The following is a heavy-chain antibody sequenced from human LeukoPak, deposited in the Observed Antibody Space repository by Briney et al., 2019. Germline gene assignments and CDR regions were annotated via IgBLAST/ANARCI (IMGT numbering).Heavy chain of an antibody. CDR1: GYSFTSNW. D-gene: IGHD3-16*01. CDR3: ARQRGTVSDGGYFDY. Sequence: GESLKISCKGFGYSFTSNWIAWVRPMPGKGLEWMGSIFPGDSDTKYSPSFQGQVTISADKSTSTADLRWSSLKASDTAMYYCARQRGTVSDGGYFDYWGQGTLVTVSS. V-gene: IGHV5-51*01. J-gene: IGHJ4*02. CDR2: IFPGDSDT.